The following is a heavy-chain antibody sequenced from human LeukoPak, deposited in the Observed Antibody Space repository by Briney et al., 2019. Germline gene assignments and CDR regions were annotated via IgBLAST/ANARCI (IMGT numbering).Heavy chain of an antibody. V-gene: IGHV3-43D*04. J-gene: IGHJ4*02. D-gene: IGHD5-18*01. CDR3: AKATDTAMVTSPLGY. CDR2: ISWDGGST. CDR1: GFTFDDYA. Sequence: GGSLRLSCAASGFTFDDYAMHWVRQAPGKGLEWVSLISWDGGSTYYADSVKGRFTISRDNSKNSLYLQMNSLRAEDTALYYCAKATDTAMVTSPLGYWGQGTLVTVSP.